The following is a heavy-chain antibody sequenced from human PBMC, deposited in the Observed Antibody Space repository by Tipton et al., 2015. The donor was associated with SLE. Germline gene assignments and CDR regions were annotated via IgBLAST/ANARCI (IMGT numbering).Heavy chain of an antibody. D-gene: IGHD3-9*01. CDR3: ARQYDILTPLQH. CDR1: DGSISSISFQ. V-gene: IGHV4-39*01. J-gene: IGHJ1*01. Sequence: TLSLTCTVSDGSISSISFQWDWIRQSPGKGLEWIGTTSHSGDTHYNPSLKSRVTISVDTSKNQFSLKLSSVTAADTAVYYCARQYDILTPLQHWGQGTLVTVSS. CDR2: TSHSGDT.